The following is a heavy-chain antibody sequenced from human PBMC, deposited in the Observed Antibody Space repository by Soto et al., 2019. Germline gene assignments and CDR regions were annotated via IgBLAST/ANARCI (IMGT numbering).Heavy chain of an antibody. CDR1: GFTFNNYW. V-gene: IGHV3-7*01. Sequence: GGSLRLSCAASGFTFNNYWMQWVRQAPGKGLEWVANIERDGSRKNYVDSVKGRFTISRDNAKNSLYLQMNSLRAEDTAIYYCVRDSEVVVGRDVYDAFDMWGQGTMVTVSS. CDR3: VRDSEVVVGRDVYDAFDM. J-gene: IGHJ3*02. CDR2: IERDGSRK. D-gene: IGHD2-2*01.